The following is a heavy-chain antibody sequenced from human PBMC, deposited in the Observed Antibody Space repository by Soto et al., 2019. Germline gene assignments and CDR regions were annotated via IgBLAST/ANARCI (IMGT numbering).Heavy chain of an antibody. D-gene: IGHD3-3*01. J-gene: IGHJ3*02. CDR1: GFTFSDYY. V-gene: IGHV3-11*01. Sequence: GSLRLSCAASGFTFSDYYMSWIRQAPGKGLEWVSYISSSGSTIYYADSVKGRFTISRDNAKNSLYLQMNSLRAEDTAVYYCARDLRKYYDFWSGRPDAFDSWGQGTMVTVSS. CDR3: ARDLRKYYDFWSGRPDAFDS. CDR2: ISSSGSTI.